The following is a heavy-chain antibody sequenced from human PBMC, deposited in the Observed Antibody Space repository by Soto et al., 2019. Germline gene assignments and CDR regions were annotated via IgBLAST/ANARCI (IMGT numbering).Heavy chain of an antibody. CDR3: AKDPGRRDFWGGWPVTGWFDP. J-gene: IGHJ5*02. CDR2: ISYDGSSK. D-gene: IGHD3-3*01. Sequence: GGSLRLSCAASGFTFSSYAMHWVRQAPGKGLEWVAVISYDGSSKYYADSVKGRFTISRDNSKNTVFLQMNSLRVEDTAVYYCAKDPGRRDFWGGWPVTGWFDPWGQGTLVTVSS. CDR1: GFTFSSYA. V-gene: IGHV3-30*18.